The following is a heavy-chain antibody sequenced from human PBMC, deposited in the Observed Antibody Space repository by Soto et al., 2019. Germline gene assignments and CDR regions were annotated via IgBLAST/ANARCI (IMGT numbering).Heavy chain of an antibody. CDR2: ISSNGVGT. CDR1: GFTLSGYA. Sequence: GGSLRLSCAVSGFTLSGYAMDWVRQAPGKGLEYVSGISSNGVGTYYANSVQGRFTISRDNSKNTVYLQMGSLRPEDMAVYYCARWVVAATHYYYYGMDVWGQGTTVTVSS. J-gene: IGHJ6*02. CDR3: ARWVVAATHYYYYGMDV. D-gene: IGHD2-15*01. V-gene: IGHV3-64*01.